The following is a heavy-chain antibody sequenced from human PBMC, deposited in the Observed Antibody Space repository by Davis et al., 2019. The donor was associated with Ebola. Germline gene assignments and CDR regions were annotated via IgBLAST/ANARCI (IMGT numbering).Heavy chain of an antibody. D-gene: IGHD3-10*02. CDR2: IRSKANSYAT. CDR1: GFTFIGHW. CDR3: SLSSAGPDY. Sequence: GGSLRLSCAASGFTFIGHWMSWVRQASGKGLEWVGRIRSKANSYATAYAASVKGRFTISRDDSKNTAYLQMNSLKTEDTAVYYCSLSSAGPDYWGRGTLVTVSS. J-gene: IGHJ4*02. V-gene: IGHV3-73*01.